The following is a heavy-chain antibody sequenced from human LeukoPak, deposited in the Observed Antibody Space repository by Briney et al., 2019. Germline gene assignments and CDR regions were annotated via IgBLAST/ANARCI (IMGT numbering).Heavy chain of an antibody. CDR3: ARARYCSGGSCYAEY. D-gene: IGHD2-15*01. CDR2: IYPGDSDT. V-gene: IGHV5-51*01. J-gene: IGHJ4*02. CDR1: GYSFSTYW. Sequence: GESLKISCKCLGYSFSTYWNAWVRQRPGKGLEWMGIIYPGDSDTRYSPSFQGQVTISADKSITTAYLQWSSLKASDTAMYYCARARYCSGGSCYAEYWGQGTLVIVSS.